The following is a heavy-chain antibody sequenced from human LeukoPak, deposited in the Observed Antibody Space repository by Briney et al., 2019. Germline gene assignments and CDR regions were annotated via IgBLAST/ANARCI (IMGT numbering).Heavy chain of an antibody. Sequence: AGGSLRLSCAASGFTFSSYEMNWVRQAPGKGLEWVSSISSSSSYIYYADSVKGRFTISRDNAKNSLYLQMNSLRAEDTAVYYCARAHCSSTSCYYAFDIWGQGTMVTVSS. CDR1: GFTFSSYE. CDR3: ARAHCSSTSCYYAFDI. CDR2: ISSSSSYI. D-gene: IGHD2-2*01. V-gene: IGHV3-21*01. J-gene: IGHJ3*02.